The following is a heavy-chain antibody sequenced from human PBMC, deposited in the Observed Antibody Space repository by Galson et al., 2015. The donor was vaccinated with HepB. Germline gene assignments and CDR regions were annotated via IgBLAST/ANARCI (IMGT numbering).Heavy chain of an antibody. CDR1: GFTFSSYG. Sequence: SLRLSCAASGFTFSSYGMHWVRQAPGKGLEWVAVISYDGSNKYYADSVKGRFTISRDNSKNTLYLQMNSLRAEDTAVYYCAKVAKRGCSGGSCYEHEYFQHWGQGTLVTVSS. CDR2: ISYDGSNK. J-gene: IGHJ1*01. V-gene: IGHV3-30*18. D-gene: IGHD2-15*01. CDR3: AKVAKRGCSGGSCYEHEYFQH.